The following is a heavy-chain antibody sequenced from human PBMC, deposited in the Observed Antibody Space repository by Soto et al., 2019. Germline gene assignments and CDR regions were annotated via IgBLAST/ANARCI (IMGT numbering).Heavy chain of an antibody. Sequence: SETLSLTCTVSGDSISSYYWNWIRQPAGKGLEWIGRIDASGNSNYNPSLKSRVTMSVDTSKKQFSLKVTSVTAADTAVYYCARYSSNWFQTEGMDVWGHGTTVTVSS. D-gene: IGHD6-13*01. CDR1: GDSISSYY. J-gene: IGHJ6*02. V-gene: IGHV4-4*07. CDR3: ARYSSNWFQTEGMDV. CDR2: IDASGNS.